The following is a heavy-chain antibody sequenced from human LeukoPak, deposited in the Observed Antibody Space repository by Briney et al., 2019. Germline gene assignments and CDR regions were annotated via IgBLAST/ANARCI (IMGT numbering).Heavy chain of an antibody. D-gene: IGHD3-22*01. Sequence: GKSLRLSCAASGFTFSSYAMHWVRQAPGKGLEWVAVISYDGSNKYYADSVKGRFTISRDNSKNTLYLQMNSLRAEDTAVYYCARGRARDSSGYPNYWGQGTLVTVSS. CDR3: ARGRARDSSGYPNY. CDR2: ISYDGSNK. J-gene: IGHJ4*02. CDR1: GFTFSSYA. V-gene: IGHV3-30*04.